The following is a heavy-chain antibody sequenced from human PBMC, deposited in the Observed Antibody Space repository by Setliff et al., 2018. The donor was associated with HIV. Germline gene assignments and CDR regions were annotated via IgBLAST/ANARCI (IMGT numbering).Heavy chain of an antibody. Sequence: GASVKVSCKASGYSFTSYYIRWVRQVAGQGLEWMGWINPGTGNTGYPQNFSGRVTMTRNTSINTVYMELSSLRSEDTAVYYCARDGLLEAGIRFDYWGQGTLVTVSS. CDR3: ARDGLLEAGIRFDY. CDR2: INPGTGNT. J-gene: IGHJ4*02. CDR1: GYSFTSYY. D-gene: IGHD6-19*01. V-gene: IGHV1-8*01.